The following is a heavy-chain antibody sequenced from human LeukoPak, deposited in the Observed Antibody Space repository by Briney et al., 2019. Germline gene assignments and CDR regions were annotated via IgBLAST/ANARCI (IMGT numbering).Heavy chain of an antibody. J-gene: IGHJ3*02. V-gene: IGHV3-48*03. CDR3: AREDTTDAFDI. CDR1: GFTFSSNE. CDR2: ISGSGSII. Sequence: PGGSLRLSCAASGFTFSSNEMNWVRQAPGKGLEWVSYISGSGSIIYYADSVKGRFTISRDNAKNSLYLQMNSLRAEDTAVYYCAREDTTDAFDIWGQGTMVTVSP. D-gene: IGHD1-1*01.